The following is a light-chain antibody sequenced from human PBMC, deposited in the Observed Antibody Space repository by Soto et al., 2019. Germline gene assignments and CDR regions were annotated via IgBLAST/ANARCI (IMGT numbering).Light chain of an antibody. CDR2: GAS. Sequence: EIVMTQSPATLSVSPGARSSLSGRASQSVRSKLAWYQQKPGQAPRLLIYGASTRATGIPARFSGSGSGTDFTLTISSLEPEDFAVYYCQQRSNWPPITFGQGTRLEIK. CDR1: QSVRSK. V-gene: IGKV3-15*01. CDR3: QQRSNWPPIT. J-gene: IGKJ5*01.